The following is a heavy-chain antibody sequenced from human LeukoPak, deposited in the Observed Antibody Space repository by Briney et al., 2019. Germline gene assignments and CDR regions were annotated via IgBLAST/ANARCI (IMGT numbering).Heavy chain of an antibody. CDR2: INPNSGDT. V-gene: IGHV1-2*02. D-gene: IGHD3-22*01. J-gene: IGHJ4*02. CDR1: GYTFTGYY. Sequence: ASVKVSCKASGYTFTGYYMHWVRQAPGQGLEWMGWINPNSGDTNYAQKFQGRVTMTRDTSTSTAYMELRSLRSDDTAVYYCARDYYYDSSGYYPDFDYWGQGTLVTVSS. CDR3: ARDYYYDSSGYYPDFDY.